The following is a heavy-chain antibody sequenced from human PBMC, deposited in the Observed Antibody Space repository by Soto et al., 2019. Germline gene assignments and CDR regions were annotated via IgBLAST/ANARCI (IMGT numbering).Heavy chain of an antibody. CDR1: GYTFITYG. J-gene: IGHJ4*02. V-gene: IGHV1-18*01. CDR3: AGVGPGVYSGATVDY. Sequence: QVQLVQSGAEVKKPGASVKVSCKASGYTFITYGFSWVRQAPGQGLEWMGWISAYNGNTNYAQKLQDRVTLTTDTPTTTAYMELSSLRSDDTAVYYCAGVGPGVYSGATVDYWGQGTLVTVSS. D-gene: IGHD1-26*01. CDR2: ISAYNGNT.